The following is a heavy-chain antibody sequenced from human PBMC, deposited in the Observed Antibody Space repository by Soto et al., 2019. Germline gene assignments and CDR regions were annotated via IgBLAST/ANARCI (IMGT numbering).Heavy chain of an antibody. CDR3: ARGGGGYSFDY. J-gene: IGHJ4*02. D-gene: IGHD1-26*01. V-gene: IGHV3-72*01. Sequence: EVQLVESGGGLVQPGGSLRLSCAASGFTFSDHYLDWVRQAPGKGLEWVGRSGNKPNSYTTEYAASVKGRFTVSRDDSKNLLYLQMKSLKTEDTAVYYCARGGGGYSFDYWGQGTLVTVSS. CDR1: GFTFSDHY. CDR2: SGNKPNSYTT.